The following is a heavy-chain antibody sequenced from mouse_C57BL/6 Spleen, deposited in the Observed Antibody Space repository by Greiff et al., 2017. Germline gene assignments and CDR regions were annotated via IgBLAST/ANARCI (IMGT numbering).Heavy chain of an antibody. CDR2: IHPNNGGT. J-gene: IGHJ4*01. V-gene: IGHV1-22*01. Sequence: EVQLQQSGPELVKPGASVKMSCKASGYTFTDYNMHWVKQSHGKSLEWIGYIHPNNGGTSYNQKFKGKDTLTVNKSSSTAYMELRSLTAEDSAVYYCARITNWEGDYAMDYWGQGTSVTVSS. CDR3: ARITNWEGDYAMDY. CDR1: GYTFTDYN. D-gene: IGHD4-1*01.